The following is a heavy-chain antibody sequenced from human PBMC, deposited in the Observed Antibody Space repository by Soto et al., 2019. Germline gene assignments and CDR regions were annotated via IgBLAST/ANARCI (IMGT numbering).Heavy chain of an antibody. J-gene: IGHJ4*02. CDR3: TRAESPDTAYFSDY. D-gene: IGHD3-3*01. CDR1: GFSWDNYA. V-gene: IGHV3-49*04. Sequence: GGSLRLSCPPSGFSWDNYAINRVRQAPGKGLEWVGIFRNQTYGGTPEYAASIKGRFTISRDDSNDIASLQMNRRFTEDSGVYYCTRAESPDTAYFSDYWGQGTLVTVSS. CDR2: FRNQTYGGTP.